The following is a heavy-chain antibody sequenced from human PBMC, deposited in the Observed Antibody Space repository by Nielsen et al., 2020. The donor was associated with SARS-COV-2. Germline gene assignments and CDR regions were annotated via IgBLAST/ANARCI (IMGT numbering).Heavy chain of an antibody. CDR3: AKDRDIRVVDTWFDY. CDR2: ISYDGSSK. V-gene: IGHV3-30*18. J-gene: IGHJ4*02. Sequence: GESLKISCAASGFTFSSYGMHWVRQAPGKGLEWVAVISYDGSSKYYTDSAKGRFTISRDNSKNTLDLQMNSLRVEDTAIYYCAKDRDIRVVDTWFDYWGQGTLVTVSS. D-gene: IGHD2-2*01. CDR1: GFTFSSYG.